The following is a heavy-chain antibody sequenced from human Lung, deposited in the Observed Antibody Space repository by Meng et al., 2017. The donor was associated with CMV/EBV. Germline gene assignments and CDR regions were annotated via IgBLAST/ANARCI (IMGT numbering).Heavy chain of an antibody. CDR3: ARTRIEVEPDGRKIKYYNYGMDV. CDR2: MNPNSGNT. Sequence: ASVKVSXKASGYTFTTYDINWVRQATGQGLEWMGWMNPNSGNTGYAQKFQGRVTLTRVTSISTAYMELSSLTSDDTAVYYCARTRIEVEPDGRKIKYYNYGMDVWGQGTTVTVSS. CDR1: GYTFTTYD. J-gene: IGHJ6*02. D-gene: IGHD2-2*01. V-gene: IGHV1-8*01.